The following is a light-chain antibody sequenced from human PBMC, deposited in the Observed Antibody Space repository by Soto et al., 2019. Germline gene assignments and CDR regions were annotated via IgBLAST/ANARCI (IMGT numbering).Light chain of an antibody. Sequence: IVLTQSPGTLSLSPGDRATLSCRASQSVKSNYVAWYQQRPGQAPRLLIYGASTRATGIPERFSGSGSGTDFTVTISRLEPEDFAVFYCQQYGSSPLTFGQGTKVEIK. J-gene: IGKJ1*01. CDR2: GAS. V-gene: IGKV3-20*01. CDR1: QSVKSNY. CDR3: QQYGSSPLT.